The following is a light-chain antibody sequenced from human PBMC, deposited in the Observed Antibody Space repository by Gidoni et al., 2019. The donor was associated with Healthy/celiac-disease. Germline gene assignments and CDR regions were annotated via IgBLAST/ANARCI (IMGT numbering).Light chain of an antibody. J-gene: IGKJ4*01. CDR3: KQRSNWPLT. V-gene: IGKV3-11*01. CDR2: DAS. Sequence: EILLTQSPATLSLSPGERATLYCRASKSVSSYLAWYQQKPGPAPRLLIYDASNRATGIPARFSGSGSGTDFTLTISSLEPEDFAVYYCKQRSNWPLTFGGGTKVEIK. CDR1: KSVSSY.